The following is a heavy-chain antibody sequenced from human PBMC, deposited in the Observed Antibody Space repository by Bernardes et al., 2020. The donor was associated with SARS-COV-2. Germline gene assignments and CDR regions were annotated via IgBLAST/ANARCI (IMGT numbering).Heavy chain of an antibody. J-gene: IGHJ6*02. CDR2: ISFDGSNK. Sequence: GGSLRRSCAASGFTFNTYAMHWVRQAPGKGLEWVAFISFDGSNKYYADSVKGRFTISRDNSRNTLYLLMNSLRPEDTAVYYCARDWDYGESGYYYGVDVWGQGTTVTVSS. D-gene: IGHD4-17*01. V-gene: IGHV3-30-3*01. CDR3: ARDWDYGESGYYYGVDV. CDR1: GFTFNTYA.